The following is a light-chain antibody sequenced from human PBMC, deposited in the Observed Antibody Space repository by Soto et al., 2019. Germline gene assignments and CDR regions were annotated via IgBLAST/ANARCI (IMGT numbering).Light chain of an antibody. J-gene: IGKJ4*01. CDR1: QSISSW. CDR2: KAS. V-gene: IGKV1-5*03. CDR3: QQYNSYSPA. Sequence: DIQMTRSPSTLSASVGDRVTITCRASQSISSWLAWYQQKPGKAPKLLIYKASSLESGVPSRFSGSGSGTEFTLTISSLQPDDFATYYCQQYNSYSPAFGGGTKVEIK.